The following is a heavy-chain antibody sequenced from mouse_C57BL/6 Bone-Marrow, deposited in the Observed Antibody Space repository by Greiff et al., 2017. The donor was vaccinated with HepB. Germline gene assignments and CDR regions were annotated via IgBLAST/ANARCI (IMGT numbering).Heavy chain of an antibody. CDR3: ARNYYGPWFVY. CDR2: FYPRDCST. D-gene: IGHD1-1*01. Sequence: QVQLQQSDAELVKPGASVKISCKVSGYTFTDHTIHWMKQRPEQGLEWIGYFYPRDCSTNYSEKFKGKATLTADKSSSTAYMQLNILTSEDSAVYFCARNYYGPWFVYWGHGTLVTVSA. J-gene: IGHJ3*01. V-gene: IGHV1-78*01. CDR1: GYTFTDHT.